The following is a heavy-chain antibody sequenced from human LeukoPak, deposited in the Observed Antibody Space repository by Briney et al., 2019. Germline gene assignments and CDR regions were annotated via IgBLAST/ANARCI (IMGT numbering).Heavy chain of an antibody. V-gene: IGHV3-7*01. D-gene: IGHD4-23*01. J-gene: IGHJ4*02. CDR1: GFAFSSYW. CDR2: IKREGNEK. CDR3: ARVGTWELQRVFDF. Sequence: GGSLRLSCATSGFAFSSYWMTWVRQVPGKGLEWVANIKREGNEKYYVDTVKCRFTISRDNAKNSVDLQMDSLRVEDTAVYYCARVGTWELQRVFDFWGQGTLVTVSS.